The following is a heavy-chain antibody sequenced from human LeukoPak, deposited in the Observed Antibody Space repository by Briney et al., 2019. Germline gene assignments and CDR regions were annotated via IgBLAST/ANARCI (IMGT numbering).Heavy chain of an antibody. D-gene: IGHD4-17*01. J-gene: IGHJ5*02. Sequence: GGSLRLSCAASTGFTFRNNAMSWVRQAPGHGLEWVSSINAIGSSTWYADSVKGRFTIYRDNSKDTLSLQMNSLRAEDTALYYCATHYRDYVNWFDPWGQGTLVTVSS. V-gene: IGHV3-23*01. CDR1: TGFTFRNNA. CDR3: ATHYRDYVNWFDP. CDR2: INAIGSST.